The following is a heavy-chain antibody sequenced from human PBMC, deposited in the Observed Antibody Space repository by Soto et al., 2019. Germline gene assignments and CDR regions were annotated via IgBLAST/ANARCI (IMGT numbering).Heavy chain of an antibody. CDR1: GSTFTSYD. Sequence: QVQLVQSGAEVKKPGASVKVSCKASGSTFTSYDINWVRQATGQGLEYLGWMNPNSGDTAYVQKFQGRVTXTXDXSLXTAYMELSGLRSEDTALYFCARGVKYGAYSRWFDPWGQGTLVTVSS. D-gene: IGHD4-17*01. V-gene: IGHV1-8*01. CDR3: ARGVKYGAYSRWFDP. CDR2: MNPNSGDT. J-gene: IGHJ5*02.